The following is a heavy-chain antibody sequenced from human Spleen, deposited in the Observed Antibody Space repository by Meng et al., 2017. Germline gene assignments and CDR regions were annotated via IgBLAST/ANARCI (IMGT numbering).Heavy chain of an antibody. V-gene: IGHV4-4*02. D-gene: IGHD3-22*01. Sequence: QVKLQESGPGLVEPSGTLSLTCAVSGASITSSNWWTWVRQSPGKGLEWIGEIYPTGGTNYNPSLNSRVTISVDKSKNQFSLRLNSVTAADTAFYYCARREIYDTCHGLDYWGQGSLVTVSS. CDR1: GASITSSNW. CDR2: IYPTGGT. CDR3: ARREIYDTCHGLDY. J-gene: IGHJ4*02.